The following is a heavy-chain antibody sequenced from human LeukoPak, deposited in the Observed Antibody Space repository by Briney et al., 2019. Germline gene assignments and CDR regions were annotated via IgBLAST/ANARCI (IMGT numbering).Heavy chain of an antibody. CDR2: ISYDSAIK. CDR3: VRDNPRCCGVVPANIDDY. V-gene: IGHV3-48*01. Sequence: PGGSLRLSCAASGFTISRDSMNWVRQAPGKGLEGISYISYDSAIKYYADSVRGRFTISRDNAKNSLYLQMHSLSAEDTAVYYCVRDNPRCCGVVPANIDDYWGQGTLVTVSS. D-gene: IGHD2-15*01. J-gene: IGHJ4*02. CDR1: GFTISRDS.